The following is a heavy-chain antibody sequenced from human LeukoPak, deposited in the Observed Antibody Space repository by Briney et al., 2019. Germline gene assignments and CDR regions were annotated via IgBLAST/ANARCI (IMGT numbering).Heavy chain of an antibody. CDR2: IRYDGSNK. CDR1: GFTFSSYG. D-gene: IGHD2-15*01. V-gene: IGHV3-30*02. Sequence: GGSLRLSCAASGFTFSSYGMSWVRQAPGKGLEWAAFIRYDGSNKYYADSVKGRFTISRDNTKNTLYLQMNSLRAEDTAVYYCAKDGGSDPDAFDIWGQGTMVTVSS. J-gene: IGHJ3*02. CDR3: AKDGGSDPDAFDI.